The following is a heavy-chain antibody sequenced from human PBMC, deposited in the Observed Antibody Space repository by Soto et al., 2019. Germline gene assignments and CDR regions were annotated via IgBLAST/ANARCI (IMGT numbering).Heavy chain of an antibody. CDR1: GYTFTSYA. CDR3: ARSPVLRFLEWLFYGMDG. D-gene: IGHD3-3*01. CDR2: INAGNGNT. V-gene: IGHV1-3*01. J-gene: IGHJ6*02. Sequence: ASVKVSCKASGYTFTSYAMHWVRQAPGQRLEWMGWINAGNGNTKYSQKFQGRVTITRDTSASTAYMELSSLRSEDTAVYYCARSPVLRFLEWLFYGMDGWGQGSTVTVSS.